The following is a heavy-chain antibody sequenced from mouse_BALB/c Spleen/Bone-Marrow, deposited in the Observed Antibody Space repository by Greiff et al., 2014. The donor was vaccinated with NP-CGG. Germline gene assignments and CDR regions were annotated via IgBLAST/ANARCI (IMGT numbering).Heavy chain of an antibody. J-gene: IGHJ2*01. V-gene: IGHV1S130*01. CDR1: GYTFTSSW. Sequence: VQLQQSGSVLVRPGASVKLSCKASGYTFTSSWMHWAKQRPGQGLEWIGEIHPNSGNTNYNEKFKGKATLTVDTSSSTAYVDLSSLTSGDSAVYYCARSGFDYWGQGTTLTVSS. CDR2: IHPNSGNT. CDR3: ARSGFDY. D-gene: IGHD4-1*01.